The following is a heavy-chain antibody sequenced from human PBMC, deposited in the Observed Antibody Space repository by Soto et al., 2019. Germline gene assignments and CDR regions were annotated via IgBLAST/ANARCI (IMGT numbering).Heavy chain of an antibody. D-gene: IGHD6-19*01. J-gene: IGHJ3*02. CDR1: GGSISSSSYY. CDR3: ARRGGIAVAAPSAFDI. V-gene: IGHV4-39*01. CDR2: IYYSGST. Sequence: QLQLQESGPGLVKPSETLSLTCTVSGGSISSSSYYWGWFRQPPGKGLEWIGSIYYSGSTYYNPSLKSRVPISVDTYKNQFSLKLSSVTAADTAVYYCARRGGIAVAAPSAFDIWGQGTMVTVSS.